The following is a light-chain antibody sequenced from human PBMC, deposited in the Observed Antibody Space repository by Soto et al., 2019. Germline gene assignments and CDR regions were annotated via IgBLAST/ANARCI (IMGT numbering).Light chain of an antibody. CDR1: SSDVGAYNY. CDR3: SSFASSNTWV. J-gene: IGLJ3*02. V-gene: IGLV2-8*01. CDR2: EVT. Sequence: QSARTQPPSASGSPGQSVTDSCTGTSSDVGAYNYVSWYQQHAGKAPKLVIYEVTKRPSGVPDRFSGSKSANTASLTVSGLQAEDEADYYCSSFASSNTWVFGGETKLTVL.